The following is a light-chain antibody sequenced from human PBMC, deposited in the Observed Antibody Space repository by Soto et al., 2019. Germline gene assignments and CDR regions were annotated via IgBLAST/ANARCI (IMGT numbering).Light chain of an antibody. Sequence: EIVMTQSPATLSVSPGERATLSCRASQSVSSNLAWYQQKPGQAPRLLIYGASTRATGFPGRFSGSGSGTEFTLTISGLQSEDFAVYYCQQYNDWPRTFGQGTKLEIK. CDR1: QSVSSN. CDR3: QQYNDWPRT. J-gene: IGKJ2*02. V-gene: IGKV3-15*01. CDR2: GAS.